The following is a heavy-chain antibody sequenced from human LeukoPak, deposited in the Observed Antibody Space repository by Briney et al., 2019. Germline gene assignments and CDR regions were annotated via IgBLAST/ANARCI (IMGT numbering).Heavy chain of an antibody. CDR3: ARGRRQLERQMYWFDP. J-gene: IGHJ5*02. CDR2: ISAYNGNT. D-gene: IGHD1-1*01. V-gene: IGHV1-18*01. Sequence: ASVKVSCKASGYTFTSHGISWVRQAPGQGLEWMGWISAYNGNTNYAQKLQGRVTMTTDTSTSTAYMGLRSLRSDDTAVYYCARGRRQLERQMYWFDPWGQGTLVTVSS. CDR1: GYTFTSHG.